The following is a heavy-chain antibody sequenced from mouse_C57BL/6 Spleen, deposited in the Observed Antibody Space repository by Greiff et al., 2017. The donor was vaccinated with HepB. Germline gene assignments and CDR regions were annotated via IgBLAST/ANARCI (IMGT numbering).Heavy chain of an antibody. D-gene: IGHD1-1*01. V-gene: IGHV1-52*01. CDR3: ARRGIYYYGSSYGYFDV. CDR2: IDPSDSET. CDR1: GYTFTSYW. J-gene: IGHJ1*03. Sequence: VQLQQSGAELVRPGSSVKLSCKASGYTFTSYWMHWVKQRPIQGLEWIGNIDPSDSETHYNQKFKDKATLTVDKSSSTAYMQLSSLTSEDSAVYYCARRGIYYYGSSYGYFDVWGTGTTVTVSS.